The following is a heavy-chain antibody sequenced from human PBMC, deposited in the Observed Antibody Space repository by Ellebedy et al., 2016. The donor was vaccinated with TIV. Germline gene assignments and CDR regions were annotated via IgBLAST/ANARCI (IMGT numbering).Heavy chain of an antibody. D-gene: IGHD2-2*01. CDR3: TRGGRLPAAISDWFDP. CDR1: GYTITDYY. V-gene: IGHV1-2*02. J-gene: IGHJ5*01. CDR2: INPYNGGS. Sequence: AASVKVSCKASGYTITDYYMHWVRQAPGQGLEWMGWINPYNGGSKYAQKFQGRVSMTWDTSISTVYMDLSGLRSDDTALYYCTRGGRLPAAISDWFDPWGQGTLVTVSS.